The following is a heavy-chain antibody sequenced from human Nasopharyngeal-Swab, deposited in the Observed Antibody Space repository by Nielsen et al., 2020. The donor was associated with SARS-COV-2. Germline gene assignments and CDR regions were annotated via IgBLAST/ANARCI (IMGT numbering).Heavy chain of an antibody. V-gene: IGHV3-30*03. CDR3: ARDAPAHYGAFY. D-gene: IGHD4-17*01. CDR1: GFTFSSYG. CDR2: IAHDASNE. Sequence: GGSLRLSCAASGFTFSSYGMHWDRQAPGKGLEWVAFIAHDASNEYYGDSVKGRFSISRDSSKNTLYLQMDSLRGEDTAVYYCARDAPAHYGAFYWGRGTLVTVSS. J-gene: IGHJ4*02.